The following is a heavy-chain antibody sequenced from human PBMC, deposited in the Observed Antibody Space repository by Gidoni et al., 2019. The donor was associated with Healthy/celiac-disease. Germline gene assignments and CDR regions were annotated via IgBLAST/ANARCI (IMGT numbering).Heavy chain of an antibody. D-gene: IGHD3-22*01. CDR1: GFTFSSYA. Sequence: EVQLLESGGGLVQPGGSLRLSCAASGFTFSSYAMSWVRQAPGKGLEWVSAISGSGGSTYYADSVEGRFTIYRDNSKNTLYLQMNSLRAEDTAVYYCAKDSGGGYYDSSGYYDYWGQGTLVTVSS. CDR2: ISGSGGST. J-gene: IGHJ4*02. CDR3: AKDSGGGYYDSSGYYDY. V-gene: IGHV3-23*01.